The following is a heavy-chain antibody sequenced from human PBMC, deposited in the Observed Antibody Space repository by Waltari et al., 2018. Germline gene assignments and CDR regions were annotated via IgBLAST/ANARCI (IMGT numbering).Heavy chain of an antibody. CDR3: ATKMGTGAGYLDL. CDR2: LYSGGAS. Sequence: EVQLVETGGGLSQPGESLRLSCVASGFTVSDKYMDWVRQAPGKGLEWVSVLYSGGASTYVDSVRGRFTITRDDSKNILFLQMNNLRADDSAVYYCATKMGTGAGYLDLWGRGTLVTVSS. CDR1: GFTVSDKY. V-gene: IGHV3-53*02. D-gene: IGHD1-1*01. J-gene: IGHJ2*01.